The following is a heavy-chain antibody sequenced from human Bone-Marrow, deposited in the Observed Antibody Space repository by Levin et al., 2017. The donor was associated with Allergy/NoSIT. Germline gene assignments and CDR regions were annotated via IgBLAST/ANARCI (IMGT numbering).Heavy chain of an antibody. Sequence: GASVKVSCAASGFAFEKYGMNWVRQAPGKGLEWVSLINKDNVMKYYADSVKGRFTVSRDNAKNSLYLQMNSLRVEDTATYYCARGNFDCWGQGVLVTVSS. CDR2: INKDNVMK. V-gene: IGHV3-48*04. CDR1: GFAFEKYG. CDR3: ARGNFDC. J-gene: IGHJ4*02.